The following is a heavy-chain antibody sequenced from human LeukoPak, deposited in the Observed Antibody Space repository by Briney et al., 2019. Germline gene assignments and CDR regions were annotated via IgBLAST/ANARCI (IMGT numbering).Heavy chain of an antibody. CDR2: ISYDGSNK. CDR3: ARALILLWFGEFDY. CDR1: GGSISSSS. Sequence: QSSETLSLTCTVSGGSISSSSYYWGWIRQPPGKGLEWVAVISYDGSNKYYADSVKGRFTISRDNSKNTLYLQMNSLRAEDTAVYYCARALILLWFGEFDYWGQGTLVTVSS. V-gene: IGHV3-30-3*01. D-gene: IGHD3-10*01. J-gene: IGHJ4*02.